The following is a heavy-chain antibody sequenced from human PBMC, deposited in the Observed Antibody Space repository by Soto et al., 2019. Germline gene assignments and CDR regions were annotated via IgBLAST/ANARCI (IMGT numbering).Heavy chain of an antibody. CDR2: INTGNDNT. V-gene: IGHV1-3*04. CDR3: ARAEPRNYFYGLDV. J-gene: IGHJ6*02. Sequence: ASVKVSCKASGYSFIKYAIHWVRQAPGQRLEWMGWINTGNDNTEYSQKFQGRVTITSDTSASTASMELSSLRFEDTAVYYCARAEPRNYFYGLDVWGQGTTVTFSS. CDR1: GYSFIKYA.